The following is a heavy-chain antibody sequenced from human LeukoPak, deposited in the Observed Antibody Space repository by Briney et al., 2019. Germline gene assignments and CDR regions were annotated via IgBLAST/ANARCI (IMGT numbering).Heavy chain of an antibody. Sequence: PGGSLRLSCAASGFTFSSYSMNWVRQAPGKGREWDSSISSSSSYIYYADSVKGRFTISRDNAKNSLYLQMNSLRAEDTAVYYCAREPPYYDFWSGWSDYGMDVWGQGTTVTVSS. D-gene: IGHD3-3*01. CDR1: GFTFSSYS. CDR3: AREPPYYDFWSGWSDYGMDV. V-gene: IGHV3-21*01. J-gene: IGHJ6*02. CDR2: ISSSSSYI.